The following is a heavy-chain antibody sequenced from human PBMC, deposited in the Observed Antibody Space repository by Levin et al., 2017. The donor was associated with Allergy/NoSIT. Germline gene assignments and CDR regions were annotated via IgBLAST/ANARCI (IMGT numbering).Heavy chain of an antibody. J-gene: IGHJ6*02. CDR3: AKDVGATPFGYYYYGMDG. D-gene: IGHD1-26*01. CDR1: GFTFDDYA. CDR2: ISWNSGSI. V-gene: IGHV3-9*01. Sequence: GGSLRLSCAASGFTFDDYAMHWVRQAPGKGLEWVSGISWNSGSIGYADSVKGRFTISRDNAKNSLYLQMNSLRAEDTALYYCAKDVGATPFGYYYYGMDGWGQGTTVTVSS.